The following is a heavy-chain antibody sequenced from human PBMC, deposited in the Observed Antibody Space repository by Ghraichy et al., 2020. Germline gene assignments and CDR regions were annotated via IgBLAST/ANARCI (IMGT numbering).Heavy chain of an antibody. Sequence: GGSLRLSCAASGFTFSSYSMNWVRQAPGKGLEWVSYISSSSSTIYYADSVKGRFTISRDNAKNSLYLQMNSLRDEDTAVYYCARARRVLRFLEWSSGRYYFDYWGQGTLVTVSS. CDR3: ARARRVLRFLEWSSGRYYFDY. J-gene: IGHJ4*02. D-gene: IGHD3-3*01. CDR1: GFTFSSYS. CDR2: ISSSSSTI. V-gene: IGHV3-48*02.